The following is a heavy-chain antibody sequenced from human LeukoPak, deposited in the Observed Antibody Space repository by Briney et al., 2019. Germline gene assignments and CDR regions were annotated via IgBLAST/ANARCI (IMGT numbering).Heavy chain of an antibody. J-gene: IGHJ6*03. CDR1: GYTFTSYG. D-gene: IGHD3-22*01. V-gene: IGHV1-18*01. CDR2: ISAYNGNT. CDR3: AREERSYYDSSGYYPGNYMDV. Sequence: GASVKVSCKASGYTFTSYGISWVRQAPGQGLEWMGWISAYNGNTNYAQKLQGRVTMTTDTSTNTAYMELSSLRSDDTAVYYCAREERSYYDSSGYYPGNYMDVWGKGTTVTVSS.